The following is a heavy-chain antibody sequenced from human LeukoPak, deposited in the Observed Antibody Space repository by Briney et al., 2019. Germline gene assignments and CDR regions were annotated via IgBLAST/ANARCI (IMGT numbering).Heavy chain of an antibody. J-gene: IGHJ5*02. CDR3: ARGTAVAGT. CDR2: IYYSGGT. Sequence: SETLSLTCTVSGGSISSSSYYWGWIRQPPGKGLEWIGSIYYSGGTYYNPSLKSRVTISVDTSKNQFSLRLSSVTAADTAVYYCARGTAVAGTWGQGTLVTVSS. V-gene: IGHV4-39*07. CDR1: GGSISSSSYY. D-gene: IGHD6-19*01.